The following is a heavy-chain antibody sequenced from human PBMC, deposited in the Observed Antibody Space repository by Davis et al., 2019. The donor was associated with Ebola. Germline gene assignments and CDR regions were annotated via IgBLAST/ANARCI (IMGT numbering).Heavy chain of an antibody. CDR1: GYTFTGDY. J-gene: IGHJ4*02. V-gene: IGHV1-2*02. Sequence: ASVKVSCKASGYTFTGDYMHWVRQAPGQGLEWMGWISPNSGATIYAQRFQGRVTMTRDTSINTAYMELRRLRSDDTAVYYCAKTGAYTSPLAHFDSWGQGTLVTVSS. D-gene: IGHD6-19*01. CDR3: AKTGAYTSPLAHFDS. CDR2: ISPNSGAT.